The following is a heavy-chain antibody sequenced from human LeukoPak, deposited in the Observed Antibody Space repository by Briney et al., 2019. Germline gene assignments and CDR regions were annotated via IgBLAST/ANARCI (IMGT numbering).Heavy chain of an antibody. V-gene: IGHV4-59*08. Sequence: SETLSLTCTVSGGSISSYYWSWIRQPPGKGLEWIGYIYYSGSTNYDPSLKSRVTISVDTSKNQFSLKLSSVTAADTAVYYCARHDSNYGDYWGQGTLVTVSS. CDR3: ARHDSNYGDY. CDR2: IYYSGST. CDR1: GGSISSYY. J-gene: IGHJ4*02. D-gene: IGHD4-4*01.